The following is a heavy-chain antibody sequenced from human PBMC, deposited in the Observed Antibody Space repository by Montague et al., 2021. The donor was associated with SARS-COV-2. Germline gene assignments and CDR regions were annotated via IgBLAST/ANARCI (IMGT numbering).Heavy chain of an antibody. CDR1: GFSLSTTGVG. D-gene: IGHD3-9*01. V-gene: IGHV2-5*02. CDR3: AHASPDYDILTGYYSEVDYFDY. Sequence: PALVKPTQTLTLTCTFSGFSLSTTGVGVGWIRQPPGKALEWLALXYRDDDKRYRPSLKSRLTITKDTSKNQVVLTMTNMDPVDTATCYCAHASPDYDILTGYYSEVDYFDYWGQGTPVTVSS. CDR2: XYRDDDK. J-gene: IGHJ4*02.